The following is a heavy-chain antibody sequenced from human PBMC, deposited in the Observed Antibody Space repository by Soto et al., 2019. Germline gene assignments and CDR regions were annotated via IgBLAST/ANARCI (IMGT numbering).Heavy chain of an antibody. CDR2: ISAGGGST. CDR3: AKDRYSSSIDPPEIDY. J-gene: IGHJ4*02. V-gene: IGHV3-23*01. CDR1: GFTFSSYP. Sequence: EVQLLESGGGLVQPGGSLRLSCGASGFTFSSYPMSWVRQAPGKGLEWVSAISAGGGSTYYADSVKGRFTISRDKSKSTLSMQMNSLRADDTAVYYCAKDRYSSSIDPPEIDYWGRGALVTVSS. D-gene: IGHD6-13*01.